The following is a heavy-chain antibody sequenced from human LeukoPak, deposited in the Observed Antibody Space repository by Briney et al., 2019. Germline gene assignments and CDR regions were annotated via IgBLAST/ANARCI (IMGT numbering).Heavy chain of an antibody. V-gene: IGHV1-18*01. J-gene: IGHJ4*02. Sequence: ASVKVSCKGSGYTFSTYGISWMRQAPGQGLEWMGWISPYNGNTNYAQNLQGRVTMTTDTYMSTVYMELRRLRSDDTAVYYCARDRLTYDILAELDYWGQGTLVAVSS. CDR2: ISPYNGNT. D-gene: IGHD3-9*01. CDR1: GYTFSTYG. CDR3: ARDRLTYDILAELDY.